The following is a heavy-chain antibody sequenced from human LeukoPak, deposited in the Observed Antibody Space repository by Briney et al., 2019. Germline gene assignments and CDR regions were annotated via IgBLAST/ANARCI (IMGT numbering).Heavy chain of an antibody. CDR3: ARGGRYCSSTSCSNWFDP. J-gene: IGHJ5*02. V-gene: IGHV1-8*01. CDR2: MNPNSGNT. Sequence: ASVKVSCKASGYTFTSYDINWVRQATGQGLEWMGWMNPNSGNTGYAQKFQGRVTVTRNTSISTAYMELSSLRSEDTAVYYCARGGRYCSSTSCSNWFDPWGQGTLVTVSS. CDR1: GYTFTSYD. D-gene: IGHD2-2*01.